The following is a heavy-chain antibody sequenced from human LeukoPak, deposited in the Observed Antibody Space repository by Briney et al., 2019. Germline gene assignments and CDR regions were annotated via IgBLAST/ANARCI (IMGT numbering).Heavy chain of an antibody. Sequence: SETLSLTCTVSGGSISTYYWSWLRQSPGKGLEWFGYIYYDGSTNYIPSLKSRVTISVETSKNQFSLKLSSVTAAETAVYYCAREGRYRYGYNEYHLYMDIWGKGTTVTVSS. D-gene: IGHD5-18*01. CDR1: GGSISTYY. J-gene: IGHJ6*03. CDR2: IYYDGST. CDR3: AREGRYRYGYNEYHLYMDI. V-gene: IGHV4-59*12.